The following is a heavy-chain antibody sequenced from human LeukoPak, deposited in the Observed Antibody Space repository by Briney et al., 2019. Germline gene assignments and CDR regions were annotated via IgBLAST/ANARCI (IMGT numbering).Heavy chain of an antibody. V-gene: IGHV3-21*01. Sequence: GGSLRLSCAASGFTFSSYSMNWVRQAPGKGLEWVSSISISSSYIYYADSVKGRFTISRDNVKNSLYLQMNSLRAEDTAVYYCARDLRVTTSRSYYYYYGMDVWGQGTTVTVSS. CDR1: GFTFSSYS. CDR3: ARDLRVTTSRSYYYYYGMDV. CDR2: ISISSSYI. D-gene: IGHD4-17*01. J-gene: IGHJ6*02.